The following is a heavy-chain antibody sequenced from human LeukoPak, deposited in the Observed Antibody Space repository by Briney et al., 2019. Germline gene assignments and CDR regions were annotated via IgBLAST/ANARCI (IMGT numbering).Heavy chain of an antibody. V-gene: IGHV3-48*03. J-gene: IGHJ6*03. CDR2: ISSSSSSI. Sequence: GGSLRLSCAASGFTFSSYEMNWVRQAPGKGLEWVSYISSSSSSIYYADSVKGRFTISRDNAKNSLYLQMNSLRAVDTAVYYCARGSRAIVATKFARGRYMDVWGKGTTVTVSS. CDR3: ARGSRAIVATKFARGRYMDV. CDR1: GFTFSSYE. D-gene: IGHD5-12*01.